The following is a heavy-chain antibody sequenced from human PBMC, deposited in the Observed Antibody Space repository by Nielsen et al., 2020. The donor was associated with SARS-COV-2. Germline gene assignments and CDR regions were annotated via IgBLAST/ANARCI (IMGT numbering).Heavy chain of an antibody. D-gene: IGHD1-26*01. CDR1: GFTFDDYA. CDR3: ARAGSGSYYGWFDP. CDR2: ISYDGSNK. V-gene: IGHV3-30-3*01. Sequence: GESLKISCAASGFTFDDYAMHWVRQAPGKGLEWVAVISYDGSNKYYADSVKGRFTISRDNSKNTLYLQMNSLRAEDTAVYYCARAGSGSYYGWFDPWGQGTLVTVSS. J-gene: IGHJ5*02.